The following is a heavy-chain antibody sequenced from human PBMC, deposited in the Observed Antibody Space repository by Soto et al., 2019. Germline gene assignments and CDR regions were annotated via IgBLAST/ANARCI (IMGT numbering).Heavy chain of an antibody. V-gene: IGHV4-59*11. Sequence: PSETLSLTCTVSGASISTQSWNWIRRAPGKGLEWIGYLYYSGTTNYNPSLKSRVTISADTSKNQVSLKLTSVTAADTAVYFCARGLSWSPYFESWGQGILVTVSS. CDR1: GASISTQS. CDR2: LYYSGTT. CDR3: ARGLSWSPYFES. D-gene: IGHD3-3*01. J-gene: IGHJ4*02.